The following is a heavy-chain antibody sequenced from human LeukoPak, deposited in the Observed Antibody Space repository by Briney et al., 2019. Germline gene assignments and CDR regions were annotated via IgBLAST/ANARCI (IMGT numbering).Heavy chain of an antibody. CDR2: IFPGDSDT. J-gene: IGHJ4*02. CDR1: GYSFTTYW. D-gene: IGHD1/OR15-1a*01. Sequence: HGESLKISCKGSGYSFTTYWIGGVRQIHGKGLEWIGIIFPGDSDTTYNPSLQGQASISADKSINTAYLQWSSLRASDTATYYCATSESQTRFDYWGQGTLVTVSS. V-gene: IGHV5-51*01. CDR3: ATSESQTRFDY.